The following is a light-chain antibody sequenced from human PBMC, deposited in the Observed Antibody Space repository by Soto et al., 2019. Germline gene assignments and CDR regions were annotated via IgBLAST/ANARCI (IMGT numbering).Light chain of an antibody. CDR3: SSYTSSDTLV. CDR2: EVS. V-gene: IGLV2-14*01. CDR1: SSDFGAYNH. J-gene: IGLJ1*01. Sequence: QSALAQPASVSGSPGQSITISCTGTSSDFGAYNHVSWYQHNPGRAPRLMIFEVSNRPSGISSRFSGSKSGNAASLTISGLQPEDEGDYYCSSYTSSDTLVFGSGTKLTVL.